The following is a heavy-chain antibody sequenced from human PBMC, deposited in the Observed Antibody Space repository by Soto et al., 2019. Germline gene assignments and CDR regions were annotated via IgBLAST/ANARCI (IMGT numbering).Heavy chain of an antibody. CDR3: AQRRASCRSGGGYGYDLDD. CDR1: GFSLSTSGVG. Sequence: QITLKESGPTLVKPTQTLTLTCTFSGFSLSTSGVGVGWIRQPPGKALEWLALIHWDDDKRYSPALKSRLTITRGTYKNLVVLTMTNMHPVDTTTYYGAQRRASCRSGGGYGYDLDDWGQGTTVTVSS. J-gene: IGHJ6*02. CDR2: IHWDDDK. D-gene: IGHD1-26*01. V-gene: IGHV2-5*02.